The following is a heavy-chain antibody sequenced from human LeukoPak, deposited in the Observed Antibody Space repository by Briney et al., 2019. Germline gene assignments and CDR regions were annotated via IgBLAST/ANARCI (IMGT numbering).Heavy chain of an antibody. D-gene: IGHD3-3*01. CDR2: IIPIFGTA. V-gene: IGHV1-69*13. CDR1: GGTFSSYA. J-gene: IGHJ6*03. Sequence: SVKVSCKASGGTFSSYAISWVRQAPGQGLEWMGGIIPIFGTANYAQKFQGRVTITADESTSTAYMGLSSLRSEDTAVYYCARGGGFLEWLHRVDYYYMDVWGKGTTVTVSS. CDR3: ARGGGFLEWLHRVDYYYMDV.